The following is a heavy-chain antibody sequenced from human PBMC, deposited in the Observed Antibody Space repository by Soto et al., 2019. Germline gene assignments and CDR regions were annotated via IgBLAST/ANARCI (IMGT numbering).Heavy chain of an antibody. J-gene: IGHJ6*02. CDR2: IIPIFGTT. CDR3: ARGALTTLAYYYGMDV. D-gene: IGHD4-4*01. Sequence: GASVKVCCKASGGTFSSYTMSWVRQAPGQGLEWMGGIIPIFGTTTYAHKFQGRVTITADESTSTVYMELSSLRGEDTAVYYCARGALTTLAYYYGMDVWGHGTTVTVSS. V-gene: IGHV1-69*13. CDR1: GGTFSSYT.